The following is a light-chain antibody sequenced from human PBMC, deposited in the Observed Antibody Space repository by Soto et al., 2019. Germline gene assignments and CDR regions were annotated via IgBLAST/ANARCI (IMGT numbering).Light chain of an antibody. CDR1: SSDVGGYHY. V-gene: IGLV2-8*01. J-gene: IGLJ1*01. CDR3: SSYAGSRYV. CDR2: EVS. Sequence: QSVLTQPPSASGSPGQSGTISCTGTSSDVGGYHYVSWYQQHPGKAPKLMIYEVSKRPSGVTDRFSGSKSGNTASLTVSGLQAEDEADYYCSSYAGSRYVFGTGTQLTVL.